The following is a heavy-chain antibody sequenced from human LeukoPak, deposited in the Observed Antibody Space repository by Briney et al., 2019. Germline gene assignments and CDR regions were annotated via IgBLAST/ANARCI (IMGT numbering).Heavy chain of an antibody. CDR2: ISSSSSYI. D-gene: IGHD3-22*01. J-gene: IGHJ4*02. V-gene: IGHV3-21*01. CDR3: ARDLDDSSGFDY. Sequence: SGGSLRLSCAASGFTFSSYSMNWVRQAPGKGLEWVSSISSSSSYIYYADSVKGRFTISRDNAKNALYLQMNSLRAEDTAVYYCARDLDDSSGFDYWGQGTLVTVSS. CDR1: GFTFSSYS.